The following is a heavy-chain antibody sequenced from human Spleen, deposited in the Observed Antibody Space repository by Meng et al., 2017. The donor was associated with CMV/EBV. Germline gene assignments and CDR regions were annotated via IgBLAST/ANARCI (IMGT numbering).Heavy chain of an antibody. J-gene: IGHJ3*02. CDR2: LYYSGST. CDR1: GGSISSYY. Sequence: SETLSLTCTVSGGSISSYYWSWIRQPPGKGLEWIGCLYYSGSTNYNPSLKSRVTISVVTSKNQFSLKLSSLTAADTAMYYCARDSTMVVGKGAFDIWGQGTMVTVSS. V-gene: IGHV4-59*01. CDR3: ARDSTMVVGKGAFDI. D-gene: IGHD3-22*01.